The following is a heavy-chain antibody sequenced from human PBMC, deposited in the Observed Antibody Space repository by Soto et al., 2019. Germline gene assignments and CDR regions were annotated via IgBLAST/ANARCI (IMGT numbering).Heavy chain of an antibody. D-gene: IGHD4-4*01. CDR3: ARVKTDYSNPRGPFFFYGMDV. V-gene: IGHV3-30-3*01. CDR1: EVTFSSYA. Sequence: QVQLVESGGGVVHPERSLRLSCSASEVTFSSYAMHWVRQAPGKGLEWVAGISYDGGHKFYGDSVRGRFTISRDSSKTTVFLQMNSLRPEDTAAYYCARVKTDYSNPRGPFFFYGMDVWGQGTTVTVSS. CDR2: ISYDGGHK. J-gene: IGHJ6*02.